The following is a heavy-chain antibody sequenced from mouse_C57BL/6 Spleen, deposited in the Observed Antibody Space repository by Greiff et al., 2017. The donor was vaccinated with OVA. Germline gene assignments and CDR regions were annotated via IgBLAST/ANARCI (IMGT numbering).Heavy chain of an antibody. CDR2: ISSGSSTI. D-gene: IGHD2-4*01. V-gene: IGHV5-17*01. CDR3: ARAYDYDPFAY. CDR1: GFTFSDYG. J-gene: IGHJ3*01. Sequence: EVQRVESGGGLVKPGGSLKLSCAASGFTFSDYGMHWVRQAPEKGLEWVAYISSGSSTIYYADTVKGRFTISRDNAKNTLFLQMTSLRSEDTAMYYCARAYDYDPFAYWGQGTLVTVSA.